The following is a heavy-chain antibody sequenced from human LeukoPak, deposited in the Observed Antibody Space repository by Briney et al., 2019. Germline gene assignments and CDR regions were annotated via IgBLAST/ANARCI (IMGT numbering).Heavy chain of an antibody. CDR2: IYTSGSS. J-gene: IGHJ3*02. CDR3: ARVPKLYCTNGVCYDDAFDI. CDR1: GGSISSYY. V-gene: IGHV4-4*07. D-gene: IGHD2-8*01. Sequence: SETLSLTCTVSGGSISSYYWSGIRQPAGKGLEGIGRIYTSGSSNYNPSLTSRGTMSVDTSKNQFSLTLSSVTAADTAVYYCARVPKLYCTNGVCYDDAFDIWGQGTMVTVSS.